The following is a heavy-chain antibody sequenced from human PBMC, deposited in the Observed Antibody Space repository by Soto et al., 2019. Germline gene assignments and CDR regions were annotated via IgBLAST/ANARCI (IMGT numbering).Heavy chain of an antibody. D-gene: IGHD3-16*01. CDR2: ISSSSSNI. J-gene: IGHJ4*02. CDR1: GFTFRSYT. V-gene: IGHV3-21*01. Sequence: PGGSLRLSCASSGFTFRSYTMNWVRQAPGKGLEWVSSISSSSSNIYYADSVKGRFTISRDNAKNSLYLQINSLRAEDTAVYYCARESFAFSSFDSWGQGTLVTVSS. CDR3: ARESFAFSSFDS.